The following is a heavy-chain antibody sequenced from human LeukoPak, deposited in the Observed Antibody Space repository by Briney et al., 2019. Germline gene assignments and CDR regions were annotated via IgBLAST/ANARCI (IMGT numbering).Heavy chain of an antibody. CDR2: INPNSGGT. D-gene: IGHD3-10*01. Sequence: GASVKVSCKASGYTFTDYYMHRVRQAPGQGLEWMGWINPNSGGTNYAQRFQGRVTMTRDTSISTAYMELSRLRSDDTAVYYCARVYGDHYGSGVIDYWGQGTLVTVSS. V-gene: IGHV1-2*02. CDR1: GYTFTDYY. CDR3: ARVYGDHYGSGVIDY. J-gene: IGHJ4*02.